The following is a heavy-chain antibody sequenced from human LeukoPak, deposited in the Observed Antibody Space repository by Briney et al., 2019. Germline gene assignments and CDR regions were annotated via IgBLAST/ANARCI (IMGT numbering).Heavy chain of an antibody. CDR3: ARDLGGSYFSENWFDP. Sequence: KPSETLSLTCTVSGGSISSSSYYWGWIRQPPGKGLEWIGSIYYSGSTYYNPSLKSRVTISVDTSKNQFSLKLSSVTAADTAVYYCARDLGGSYFSENWFDPWGQGTLVTVSS. CDR2: IYYSGST. V-gene: IGHV4-39*07. CDR1: GGSISSSSYY. J-gene: IGHJ5*02. D-gene: IGHD1-26*01.